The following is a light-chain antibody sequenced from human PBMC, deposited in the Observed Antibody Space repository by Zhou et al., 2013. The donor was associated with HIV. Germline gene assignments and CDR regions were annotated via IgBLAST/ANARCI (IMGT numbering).Light chain of an antibody. J-gene: IGKJ4*01. Sequence: EIVLTQSPGTLSLSPGERATLSCRASQSVNSRYLAWYQQKPGQAPRLLIYDASSRAPGIPDRFSGSGSGTDFTLTINRVEPEDFAVYYCQQYDNSPLTFGGGPRLRS. V-gene: IGKV3-20*01. CDR2: DAS. CDR1: QSVNSRY. CDR3: QQYDNSPLT.